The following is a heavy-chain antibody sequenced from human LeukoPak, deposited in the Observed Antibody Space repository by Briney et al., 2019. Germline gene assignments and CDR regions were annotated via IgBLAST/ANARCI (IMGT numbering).Heavy chain of an antibody. CDR2: IWFDGTNK. Sequence: GRSLRLSCATSGFTFSSYGMHWVRQAPGKGLEGVALIWFDGTNKYYADSVKGRFTISRDPSKNTLYLQMNSLRAEDTAVYYCARIHNNYGMGYFQHWGQGTLVTVSS. J-gene: IGHJ1*01. V-gene: IGHV3-33*01. CDR1: GFTFSSYG. CDR3: ARIHNNYGMGYFQH. D-gene: IGHD3-16*01.